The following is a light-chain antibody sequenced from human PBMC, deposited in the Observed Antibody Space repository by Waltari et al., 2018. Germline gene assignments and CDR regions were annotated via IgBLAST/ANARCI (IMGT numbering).Light chain of an antibody. Sequence: QSALTQPRSVSGSPGQSVTITCTGTRSDVGAYNYVSWYQQHPGKAPKLMFYDVSERPSGVPDRFSGSRSGNTASLTISVLQTEDEADYYCCSYAGAYTWVFGGGTKLTVL. CDR3: CSYAGAYTWV. J-gene: IGLJ3*02. CDR1: RSDVGAYNY. CDR2: DVS. V-gene: IGLV2-11*01.